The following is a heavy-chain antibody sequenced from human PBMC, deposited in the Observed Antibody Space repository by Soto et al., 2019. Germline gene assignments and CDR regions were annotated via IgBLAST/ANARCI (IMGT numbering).Heavy chain of an antibody. Sequence: QVQLQESGPGLVKPSQTLSLACTVSGGSISSGGYYWSWIRQHPGKGLEWIGYIYYSGSTYYKPSLKSRVTISVDTAKNQFSLKLSSVTAADTAVYYCARDVTTFAFDIWGQGTMVTVSS. V-gene: IGHV4-31*03. D-gene: IGHD4-17*01. CDR2: IYYSGST. J-gene: IGHJ3*02. CDR3: ARDVTTFAFDI. CDR1: GGSISSGGYY.